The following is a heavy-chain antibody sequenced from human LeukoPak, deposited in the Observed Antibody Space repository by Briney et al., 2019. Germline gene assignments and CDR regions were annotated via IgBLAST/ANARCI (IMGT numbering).Heavy chain of an antibody. J-gene: IGHJ4*02. CDR3: ARGGSTSCYTD. V-gene: IGHV3-23*01. CDR1: GFIFSAYA. CDR2: ISDGGGNT. Sequence: PGGSLRLSCAASGFIFSAYAMTWVRQAPGKGLEWVSGISDGGGNTYYADSVRGRFTISRDNSKNTLYLQMNSLRAEDTAVYYCARGGSTSCYTDWGQGTLVTVSS. D-gene: IGHD2-2*01.